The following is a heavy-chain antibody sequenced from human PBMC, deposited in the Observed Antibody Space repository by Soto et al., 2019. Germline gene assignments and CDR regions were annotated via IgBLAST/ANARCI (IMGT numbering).Heavy chain of an antibody. V-gene: IGHV4-4*02. CDR2: VYHTGTT. Sequence: QVQLKQSGPRLARPSGTLSLTCVVSCDSVSSTHWWTWVRQTPGKGLELIGEVYHTGTTKYNPFLTNRVTISLEKSNKQFSLDLMAVTAADTAVSYCAALPPRIGVTVLPMSSWGQGTLVTVSS. CDR1: CDSVSSTHW. J-gene: IGHJ1*01. CDR3: AALPPRIGVTVLPMSS. D-gene: IGHD2-15*01.